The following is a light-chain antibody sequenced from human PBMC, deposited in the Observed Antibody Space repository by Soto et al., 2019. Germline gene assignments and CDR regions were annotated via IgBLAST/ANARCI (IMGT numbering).Light chain of an antibody. J-gene: IGKJ1*01. CDR3: QQYGSSGT. CDR2: GAS. Sequence: ESVLTQSPGTPSLSPGERATLSCRASQSVSSNYLAWYQQKPGQAPRLLIYGASTRATGIPDRFSGSGSGTDFTLTISRLEPEDSAVYYCQQYGSSGTFXQGTKVDIK. V-gene: IGKV3-20*01. CDR1: QSVSSNY.